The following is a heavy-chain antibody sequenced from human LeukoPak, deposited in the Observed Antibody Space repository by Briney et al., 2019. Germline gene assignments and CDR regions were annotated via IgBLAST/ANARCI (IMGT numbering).Heavy chain of an antibody. D-gene: IGHD2-2*01. J-gene: IGHJ5*02. CDR1: GFTFSSYA. V-gene: IGHV3-23*01. Sequence: GGSLRLSCAASGFTFSSYAMSWVRQAPGKGLEWVSAISGSGGSTYYADSVKGRFTISRDNSKNTLYLQMNSLRAEDTAVYYCAKDRIDCSSTSCYYWFDPWGQGTLVTVS. CDR2: ISGSGGST. CDR3: AKDRIDCSSTSCYYWFDP.